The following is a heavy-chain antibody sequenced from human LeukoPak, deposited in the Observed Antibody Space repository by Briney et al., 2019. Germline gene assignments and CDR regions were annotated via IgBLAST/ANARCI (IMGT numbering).Heavy chain of an antibody. CDR3: ARDHGSSLTADPYYYLDV. V-gene: IGHV1-69*05. CDR2: ITPIFGTA. Sequence: SVKVSCKASGGTFSSYAISWVRQAPGQGLEWMGGITPIFGTANYAQKFQGRVTITTDESTSTAYMELSSLRSEDTAVYYCARDHGSSLTADPYYYLDVWGKGTTVTVSS. CDR1: GGTFSSYA. D-gene: IGHD6-13*01. J-gene: IGHJ6*03.